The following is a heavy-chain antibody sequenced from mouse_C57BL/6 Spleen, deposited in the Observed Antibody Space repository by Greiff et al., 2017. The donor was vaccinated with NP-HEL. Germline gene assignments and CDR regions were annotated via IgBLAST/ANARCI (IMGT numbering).Heavy chain of an antibody. Sequence: VQLQQSGPGLVQPSQSLSITCTVSGFSLTSYGVHWVRQSPGKGLEWLGVIWSGGSTDSNAAFISRLSISKDNSKSQVFFKMNSLQADDTAIYYCARNFRYDGYYEYYCDYWGQGTTLTVSS. CDR2: IWSGGST. CDR3: ARNFRYDGYYEYYCDY. V-gene: IGHV2-2*01. CDR1: GFSLTSYG. J-gene: IGHJ2*01. D-gene: IGHD2-3*01.